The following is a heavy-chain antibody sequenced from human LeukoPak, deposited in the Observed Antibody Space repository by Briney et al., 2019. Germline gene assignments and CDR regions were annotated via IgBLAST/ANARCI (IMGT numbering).Heavy chain of an antibody. V-gene: IGHV3-23*01. J-gene: IGHJ4*02. CDR3: AKNPSAYCGGDCYSDY. D-gene: IGHD2-21*01. CDR2: VSGSGAGT. CDR1: GFTFTSSA. Sequence: GGSLRLSCAASGFTFTSSAMSWVRQAPGKGLEWVSAVSGSGAGTYYADSVKGRFTVSGDNSKNTLYLQMNTLRAEDTAIYYCAKNPSAYCGGDCYSDYWGQGTLVTVSS.